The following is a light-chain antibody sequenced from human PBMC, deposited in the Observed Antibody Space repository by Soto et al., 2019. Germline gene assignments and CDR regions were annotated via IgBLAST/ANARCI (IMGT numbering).Light chain of an antibody. Sequence: QSALTQPASVSGSPGQSITISCTGTSTDVGDYNYVSWYQHHPGKAPKLMIYEVRNRPSGVSNRFSGSKSGNTASLTISGLQAEDEADYYCSSYTSTSILYVFGTGTKVTVL. CDR1: STDVGDYNY. J-gene: IGLJ1*01. CDR2: EVR. CDR3: SSYTSTSILYV. V-gene: IGLV2-14*01.